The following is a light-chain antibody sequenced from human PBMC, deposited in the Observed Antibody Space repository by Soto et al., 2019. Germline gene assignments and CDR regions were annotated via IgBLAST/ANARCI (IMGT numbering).Light chain of an antibody. Sequence: SALTQPTSASGSPGQSVTISCTGTSSDVGGYNYVSWYQQHPGKSPKLMIYEVSKRPSGVPDRFSGSKSGNTASLTVSWLQAEDEADYYCSSYAGSNNLVFGGGNKLTVL. CDR2: EVS. CDR3: SSYAGSNNLV. J-gene: IGLJ2*01. V-gene: IGLV2-8*01. CDR1: SSDVGGYNY.